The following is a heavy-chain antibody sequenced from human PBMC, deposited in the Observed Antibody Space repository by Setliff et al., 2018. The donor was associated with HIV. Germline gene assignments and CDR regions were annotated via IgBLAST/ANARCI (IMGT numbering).Heavy chain of an antibody. CDR2: LHRSGNT. CDR3: ARVGANANFDY. CDR1: GGSISSYY. J-gene: IGHJ4*02. Sequence: SETLSLTCSVSGGSISSYYWGWIRQPAGKGLEWIGRLHRSGNTINNPSLNSRVTMSVDTSKNHFSLNLHSVTAADTAVYYCARVGANANFDYWGQGTQVTVAS. D-gene: IGHD1-26*01. V-gene: IGHV4-4*07.